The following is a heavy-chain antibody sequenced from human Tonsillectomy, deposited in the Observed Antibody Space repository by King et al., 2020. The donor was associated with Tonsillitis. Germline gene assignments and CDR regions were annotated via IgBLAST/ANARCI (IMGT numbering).Heavy chain of an antibody. V-gene: IGHV3-66*01. J-gene: IGHJ4*02. Sequence: DVQLVESGGGLVQPGGSLRLSCAASGFIVSTYYMNWVRQAPGKGLEWVSVIYSGGSTYYADSAKGRFTISRDNSKNTLYLQMNSLRAEDTAVYYCARDIAAAGLFDYWGQGTLVTVSS. D-gene: IGHD6-13*01. CDR1: GFIVSTYY. CDR3: ARDIAAAGLFDY. CDR2: IYSGGST.